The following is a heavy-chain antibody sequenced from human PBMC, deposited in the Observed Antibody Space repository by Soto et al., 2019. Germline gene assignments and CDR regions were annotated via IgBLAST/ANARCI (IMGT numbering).Heavy chain of an antibody. CDR2: IKQDGSEI. CDR1: GFPFSDYW. V-gene: IGHV3-7*04. CDR3: VRSSGWTGDY. Sequence: EVPLVESGGGLVQPGGSLRLSCAASGFPFSDYWMHWVRQGPGKGLEWVAIIKQDGSEIHYVDSVKGRFTISRDNAKNSLHLHMNSLRAEDTAMYYCVRSSGWTGDYWGQGILVTVSS. D-gene: IGHD3-10*01. J-gene: IGHJ4*02.